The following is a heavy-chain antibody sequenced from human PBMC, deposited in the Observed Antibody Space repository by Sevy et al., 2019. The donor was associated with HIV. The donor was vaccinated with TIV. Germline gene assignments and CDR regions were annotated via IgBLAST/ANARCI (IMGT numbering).Heavy chain of an antibody. CDR3: AKEAKEYCSGGSCYGSTFDY. D-gene: IGHD2-15*01. J-gene: IGHJ4*02. V-gene: IGHV3-23*01. Sequence: GGSLRLSCVVSGFTFSRYAMNWVRQAPGKGLEWVAGISDGGTVTYYAESVKGRFTMSRDTSKNTVYVEMKSLRVEDTAVYYCAKEAKEYCSGGSCYGSTFDYWGQGTLVTVSS. CDR1: GFTFSRYA. CDR2: ISDGGTVT.